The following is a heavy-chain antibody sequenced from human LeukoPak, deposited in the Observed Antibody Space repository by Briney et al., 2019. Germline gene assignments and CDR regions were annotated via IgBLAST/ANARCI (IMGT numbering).Heavy chain of an antibody. CDR3: ARHIRSWGPDCSSTSCYNWFDP. J-gene: IGHJ5*02. CDR2: IYPGDSDT. CDR1: GYSFTSYW. Sequence: GESLKISCKGSGYSFTSYWMGWVRQMPGKGLEWMGIIYPGDSDTRYSPSFQGQVTISADKSISTAYLQWSSLKASDTAMYYCARHIRSWGPDCSSTSCYNWFDPWGQGTLVTVSS. V-gene: IGHV5-51*01. D-gene: IGHD2-2*01.